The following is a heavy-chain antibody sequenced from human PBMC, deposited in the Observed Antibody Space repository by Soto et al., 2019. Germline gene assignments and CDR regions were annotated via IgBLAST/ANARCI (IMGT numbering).Heavy chain of an antibody. V-gene: IGHV1-24*01. Sequence: GASVKVSCKVSGYTLTELSMHWVRQAPGKGLEWMGGFDPEDGETIYAQKFQGRVTMTEDTSTDTAYMELSSLRSEDTAVYYCATSLGYCSGGSCPYGMDVWGQGTTFTVSS. CDR1: GYTLTELS. J-gene: IGHJ6*02. D-gene: IGHD2-15*01. CDR2: FDPEDGET. CDR3: ATSLGYCSGGSCPYGMDV.